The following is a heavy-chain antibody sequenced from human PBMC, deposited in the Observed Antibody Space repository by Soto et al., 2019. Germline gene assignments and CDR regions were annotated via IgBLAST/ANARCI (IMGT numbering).Heavy chain of an antibody. D-gene: IGHD2-2*01. CDR1: GGTFSSYT. V-gene: IGHV1-69*08. CDR2: IIPILGIV. J-gene: IGHJ4*02. Sequence: QVQLVQSGAEVKKPGSSVKVSCKASGGTFSSYTISWVRQAPGQGLEWMGRIIPILGIVNYAQKFQGRVTITADKSPSKAYMELSSLRSEDTGVYYCARDPSAYHLPAYWGQGTLVNVSS. CDR3: ARDPSAYHLPAY.